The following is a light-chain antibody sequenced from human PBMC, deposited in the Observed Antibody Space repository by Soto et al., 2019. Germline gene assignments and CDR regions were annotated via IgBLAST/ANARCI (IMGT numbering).Light chain of an antibody. V-gene: IGLV2-14*01. Sequence: QSALTKPASVSGSPGQSITISCTGTSSDIGSNTYVSWFQQRPGKAPTLIIYEVSNRPSGVSNHFSGSKSGNTASLTISGLLPEDEAEYYCSSYTTTTRLFGGGTKVTVL. J-gene: IGLJ3*02. CDR3: SSYTTTTRL. CDR2: EVS. CDR1: SSDIGSNTY.